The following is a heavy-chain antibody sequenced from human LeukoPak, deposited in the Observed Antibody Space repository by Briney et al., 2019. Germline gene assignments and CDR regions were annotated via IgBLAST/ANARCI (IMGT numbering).Heavy chain of an antibody. V-gene: IGHV4-61*02. Sequence: SETLSLTCSVSGGSISSGSYYWSWIRQPAGRGLEWIGRIYTRGSTNYNPSLKSRVTISVDTSKNQLSLNLSSVTAADTAVYYCARWHLGGYSYADWGFDYWGQGTLVTVSS. CDR1: GGSISSGSYY. D-gene: IGHD5-18*01. CDR3: ARWHLGGYSYADWGFDY. J-gene: IGHJ4*02. CDR2: IYTRGST.